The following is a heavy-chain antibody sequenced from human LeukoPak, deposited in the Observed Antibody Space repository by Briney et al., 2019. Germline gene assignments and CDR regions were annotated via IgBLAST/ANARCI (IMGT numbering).Heavy chain of an antibody. CDR1: GFTFSSYS. CDR2: ISSSGSTI. Sequence: GGSLRLSCAASGFTFSSYSMNWVRQAPGKGLEWVSYISSSGSTIYYADSVKGRFTISRDNAKNSLYLQMNSLRAEDTAVYYCAREGVRSRGYCSSTSCYVFYFDYWGQGTLVTVSS. D-gene: IGHD2-2*01. CDR3: AREGVRSRGYCSSTSCYVFYFDY. J-gene: IGHJ4*02. V-gene: IGHV3-48*04.